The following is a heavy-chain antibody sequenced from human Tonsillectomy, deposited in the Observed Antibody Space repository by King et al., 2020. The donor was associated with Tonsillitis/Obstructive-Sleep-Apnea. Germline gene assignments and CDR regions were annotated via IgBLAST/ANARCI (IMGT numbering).Heavy chain of an antibody. D-gene: IGHD6-13*01. CDR1: GFTFSSYS. J-gene: IGHJ2*01. CDR3: ARDPRIAAAGRNWYFDL. CDR2: ISSSSSYI. V-gene: IGHV3-21*01. Sequence: VQLVESGGGLVKPGGSLRLSCAASGFTFSSYSMNWVRQAPGKGLEWVSSISSSSSYIYYADSVKGRFTISRDNAKNSLYLQMNSLRAEDTAVYYCARDPRIAAAGRNWYFDLCGRGTLVTVSS.